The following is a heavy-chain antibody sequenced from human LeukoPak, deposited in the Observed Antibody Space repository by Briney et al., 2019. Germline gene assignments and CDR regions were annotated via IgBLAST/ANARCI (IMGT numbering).Heavy chain of an antibody. J-gene: IGHJ6*02. CDR2: ISYDGSNK. CDR1: GFTFSSYG. D-gene: IGHD6-13*01. CDR3: AKDFSSSWYFGFRSDYYYYYGMDV. Sequence: GGSLRLSCAASGFTFSSYGMHWVRQAPGEGLEWVAVISYDGSNKYYADSVKGRFTISRDNSKNTLYLQMNSLRAEDTAVYYCAKDFSSSWYFGFRSDYYYYYGMDVWGQGTTVTVSS. V-gene: IGHV3-30*18.